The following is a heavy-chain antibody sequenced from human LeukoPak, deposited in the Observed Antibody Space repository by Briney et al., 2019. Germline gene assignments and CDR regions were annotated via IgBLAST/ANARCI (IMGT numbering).Heavy chain of an antibody. CDR3: AKVKKYSYYYGSGTASPFDY. J-gene: IGHJ4*02. CDR1: GFTVSNNY. D-gene: IGHD3-10*01. CDR2: ISGSGGST. V-gene: IGHV3-23*01. Sequence: PGGSLRLSCAASGFTVSNNYMSWVRQAPGKGLEWVSAISGSGGSTYYADSVKGRFTISRDNSKNTLYLQMNSLRAEDTAVYYCAKVKKYSYYYGSGTASPFDYWGQGTLVTVSS.